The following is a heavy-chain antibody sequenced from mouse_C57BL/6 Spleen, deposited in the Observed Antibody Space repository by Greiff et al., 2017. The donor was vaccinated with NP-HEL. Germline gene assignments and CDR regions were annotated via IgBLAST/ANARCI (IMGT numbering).Heavy chain of an antibody. J-gene: IGHJ3*01. V-gene: IGHV1-54*01. CDR3: ARSLYDYGGFAY. D-gene: IGHD2-4*01. CDR2: INPGSGGT. Sequence: QVQLKESGAELVRPGTSVKVSCKASGYAFTNYLIEWVKQRPGQGLEWIGVINPGSGGTNYNEKFKGKATLTADKSSSTAYMQLSSLTSEDSAVYFCARSLYDYGGFAYWGQETLVTVSA. CDR1: GYAFTNYL.